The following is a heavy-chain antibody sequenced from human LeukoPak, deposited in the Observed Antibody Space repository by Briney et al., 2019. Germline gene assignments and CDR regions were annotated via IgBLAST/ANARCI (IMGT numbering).Heavy chain of an antibody. CDR2: ISSSATYT. V-gene: IGHV3-21*01. Sequence: GGSLTLLCTAPGFTFRRYSMNWVRQALAKGMEWISSISSSATYTYYADSLKGRFTISRDNAKNSLYLHMNSLRAEDTAVYYCARVLYSYGYSEFAFDIWGQGTMVTVSS. D-gene: IGHD5-18*01. CDR1: GFTFRRYS. CDR3: ARVLYSYGYSEFAFDI. J-gene: IGHJ3*02.